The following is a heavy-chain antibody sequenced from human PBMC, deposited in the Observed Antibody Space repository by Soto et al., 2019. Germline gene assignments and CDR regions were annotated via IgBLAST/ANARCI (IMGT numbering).Heavy chain of an antibody. Sequence: GALVKVSCKASGYTFTSYDINWVRHATGQGLEWMGWMNPNSGNTGYAQKFQGRVTMTRNTSISTAYMELSSLRSEDTAVYYCARATAVAGPNFGYWGQGTLVTVSS. D-gene: IGHD6-19*01. CDR1: GYTFTSYD. V-gene: IGHV1-8*01. CDR3: ARATAVAGPNFGY. J-gene: IGHJ4*02. CDR2: MNPNSGNT.